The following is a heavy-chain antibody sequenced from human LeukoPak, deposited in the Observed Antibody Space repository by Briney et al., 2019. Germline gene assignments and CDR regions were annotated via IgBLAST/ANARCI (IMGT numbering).Heavy chain of an antibody. D-gene: IGHD2/OR15-2a*01. Sequence: GGSLRLSCAASGFTFDDYAMHRVRQAPGKGLEWVSGISWNSGSIGYADSVKGRFTISRDNAKNSLYLQMNSLRAEDTALYYCAKAKYGTHYYFDYWGQGTLVTVYS. CDR1: GFTFDDYA. V-gene: IGHV3-9*01. J-gene: IGHJ4*02. CDR3: AKAKYGTHYYFDY. CDR2: ISWNSGSI.